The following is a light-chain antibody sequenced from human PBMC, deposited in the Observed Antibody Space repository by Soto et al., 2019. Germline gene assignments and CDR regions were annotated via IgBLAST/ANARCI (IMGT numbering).Light chain of an antibody. CDR1: QGVTTN. J-gene: IGKJ5*01. V-gene: IGKV3-15*01. CDR3: QQYTNWPFS. Sequence: EIIMTQSPGTLSVSPGERATLSCRAAQGVTTNFAWYQQKSGQSPRLLIYDVSNRATGVPARFSGSGSETDFTLTISGLRSEDSAVYFCQQYTNWPFSFGQGTRLEIK. CDR2: DVS.